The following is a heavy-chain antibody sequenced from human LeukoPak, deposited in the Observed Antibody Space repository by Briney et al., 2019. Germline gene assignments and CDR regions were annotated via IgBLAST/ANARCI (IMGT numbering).Heavy chain of an antibody. CDR1: GFTVSSAG. CDR3: TTDWTGY. CDR2: MKSNSDGGTT. V-gene: IGHV3-15*01. J-gene: IGHJ4*02. Sequence: GGSLRFSCAASGFTVSSAGMNWVRQAPGKGLEWVGRMKSNSDGGTTDYAAPVEGRFTISKDDSKNMLYLQMNSLKTEDAAVYYCTTDWTGYWGQGTLVTVSS. D-gene: IGHD3/OR15-3a*01.